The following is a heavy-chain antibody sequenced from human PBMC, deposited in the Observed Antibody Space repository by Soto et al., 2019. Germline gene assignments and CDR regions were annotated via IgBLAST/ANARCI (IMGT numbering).Heavy chain of an antibody. V-gene: IGHV6-1*01. CDR2: TYYRSKFYS. D-gene: IGHD3-16*02. CDR1: GDSVSSNSAA. Sequence: SQTLSLTCAISGDSVSSNSAAWSWIRQSPSRGLEWLGRTYYRSKFYSHYAVSVRSRTIINPDTSKNQFSLQLNSVTPEDTAVYYCARIVGNSEHDYWGQGTLVTVSS. J-gene: IGHJ4*02. CDR3: ARIVGNSEHDY.